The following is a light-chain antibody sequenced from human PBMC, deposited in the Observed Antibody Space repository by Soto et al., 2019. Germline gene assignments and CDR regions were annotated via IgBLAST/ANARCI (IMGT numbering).Light chain of an antibody. CDR2: DVS. CDR1: TSDIGDSKY. CDR3: SSYTSSGTVL. V-gene: IGLV2-14*03. Sequence: QSVLTQPASVSGSPGQSITISCTGTTSDIGDSKYVSWYQQHPGKAPKLMIYDVSNRPSGVSNRFSGSKSGNTASLTISGLQAKDEADYYCSSYTSSGTVLFGGGTKLTVL. J-gene: IGLJ3*02.